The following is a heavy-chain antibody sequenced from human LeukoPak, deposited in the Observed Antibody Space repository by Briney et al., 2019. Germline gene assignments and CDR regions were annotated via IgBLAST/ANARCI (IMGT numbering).Heavy chain of an antibody. CDR2: INTNTGNP. CDR3: ARGVEDTGDY. J-gene: IGHJ4*02. Sequence: ASVKVSCKASGYTFTTYALSWVRQAPGQGLEWMGWINTNTGNPTYAQGFTGRFVFSVDTSVSTAYPQISSLKAEDTAVYYCARGVEDTGDYWGQGTLVTVSS. CDR1: GYTFTTYA. D-gene: IGHD2-15*01. V-gene: IGHV7-4-1*02.